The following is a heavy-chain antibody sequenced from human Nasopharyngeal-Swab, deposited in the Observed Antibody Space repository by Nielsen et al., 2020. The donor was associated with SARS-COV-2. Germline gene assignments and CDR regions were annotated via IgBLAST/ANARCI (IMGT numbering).Heavy chain of an antibody. CDR3: ARNNGDWQRNWFDP. CDR2: ITPRGSST. V-gene: IGHV1-46*01. D-gene: IGHD2-21*02. J-gene: IGHJ5*02. Sequence: SVKVSCKASGYTFSDHYIHWVRQAPGQGLEWMGLITPRGSSTNFAQKFQGRITMTTDTSTSTVDMELSFLRSEDTAVYYCARNNGDWQRNWFDPWGQGTLVTVSS. CDR1: GYTFSDHY.